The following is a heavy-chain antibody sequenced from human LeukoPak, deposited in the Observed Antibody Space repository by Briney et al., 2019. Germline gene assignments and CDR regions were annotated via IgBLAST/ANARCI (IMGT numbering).Heavy chain of an antibody. J-gene: IGHJ4*02. CDR1: GGSISSYY. CDR3: ARGAGGDIVIVPTAMGFDY. CDR2: IYNSGST. D-gene: IGHD2-2*01. Sequence: SETLSLTCTVSGGSISSYYWSWLRQPPGKGLEWIGYIYNSGSTKYNPSLKSRVTISVDTSKNQFSLKLSSVTAADTAVYYCARGAGGDIVIVPTAMGFDYWGQGTLVTVSS. V-gene: IGHV4-59*08.